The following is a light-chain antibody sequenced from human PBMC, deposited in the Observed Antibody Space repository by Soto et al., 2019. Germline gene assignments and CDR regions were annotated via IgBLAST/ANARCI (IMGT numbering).Light chain of an antibody. Sequence: ALAQPASVSGSPGQSITISCTGTSNDVGAYDSVSWYQQHPHKAPQVIIYRGTQRPSGASNRFSASTSGNAASLTISGLQADDEADYFCCSSAPESTYVCGTGTKVTVL. CDR1: SNDVGAYDS. CDR3: CSSAPESTYV. J-gene: IGLJ1*01. CDR2: RGT. V-gene: IGLV2-23*01.